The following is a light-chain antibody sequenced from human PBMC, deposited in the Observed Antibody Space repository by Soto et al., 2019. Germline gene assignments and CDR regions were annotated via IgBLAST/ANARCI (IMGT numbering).Light chain of an antibody. CDR2: AAS. CDR1: QGISSH. Sequence: IQLTHSPSSLSASVGDRVSITCRASQGISSHLAWYQQKPGKAPKLLIYAASTLETGVPSRFSGGGFGTDFTLTLSSLQPEDFATYYCQQVNSFPSTFGQGTRLEIK. V-gene: IGKV1-9*01. J-gene: IGKJ5*01. CDR3: QQVNSFPST.